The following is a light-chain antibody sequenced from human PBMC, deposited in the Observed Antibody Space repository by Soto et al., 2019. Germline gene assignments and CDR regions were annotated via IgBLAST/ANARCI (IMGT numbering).Light chain of an antibody. J-gene: IGKJ1*01. CDR1: QSISTS. CDR2: KTS. CDR3: QQYNTYSPT. Sequence: DTQMTQSPSTLSASVGDIVTITCRSRQSISTSMAWYQQRPGTAPKLLIYKTSTLESGVPSRFSGSGSGTEFTLTISSLQPDDFATYYCQQYNTYSPTFGQGTKVEVK. V-gene: IGKV1-5*03.